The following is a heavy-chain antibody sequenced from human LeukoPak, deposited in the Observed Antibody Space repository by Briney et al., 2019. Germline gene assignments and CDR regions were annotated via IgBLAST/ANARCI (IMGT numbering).Heavy chain of an antibody. D-gene: IGHD2-2*01. CDR1: GFTFSSHW. CDR2: IKLDGSEK. V-gene: IGHV3-7*03. CDR3: AKRACSSSSCSYFDN. Sequence: PGGSLRLSCAASGFTFSSHWMSWVRQAPGKGLEWVANIKLDGSEKYYVDSVKGRFTIYRDNSENTLYLKMNSLRAEDTAVYYCAKRACSSSSCSYFDNWGEGTLVTVSS. J-gene: IGHJ4*02.